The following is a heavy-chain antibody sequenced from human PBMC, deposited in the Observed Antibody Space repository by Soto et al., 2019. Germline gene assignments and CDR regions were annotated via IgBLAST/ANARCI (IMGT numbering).Heavy chain of an antibody. CDR3: ASWHLREHAYDV. V-gene: IGHV3-53*01. CDR2: LYDLDGI. CDR1: GLTVSGKYY. Sequence: DVQLVESGGGLIQPGGSLRLSCAAFGLTVSGKYYMAWVRQAPGKGLEWLSALYDLDGIYYADSVKGRFTTSGDSSKTIVYLQMNDLRPDDTAVYYCASWHLREHAYDVWGQGTTVTVSS. D-gene: IGHD4-17*01. J-gene: IGHJ3*01.